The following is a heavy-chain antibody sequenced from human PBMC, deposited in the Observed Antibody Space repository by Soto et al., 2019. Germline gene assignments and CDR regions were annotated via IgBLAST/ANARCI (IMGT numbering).Heavy chain of an antibody. V-gene: IGHV3-30*18. CDR1: GFTFSNYG. CDR2: ISYDGSNK. CDR3: AKSSSVAGTGASAF. J-gene: IGHJ4*02. D-gene: IGHD6-19*01. Sequence: GGSLRLSCAASGFTFSNYGMHWVRQAPGKGLEWVAVISYDGSNKYYADSVKGRFTISRDNSKNTLYLQMNSLRAEDTAVYYCAKSSSVAGTGASAFWGQGTLVTVSS.